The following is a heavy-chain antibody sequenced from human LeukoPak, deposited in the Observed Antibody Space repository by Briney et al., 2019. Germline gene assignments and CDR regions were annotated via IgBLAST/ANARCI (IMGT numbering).Heavy chain of an antibody. J-gene: IGHJ6*03. Sequence: SETVSLTCAVYGGSFSGYYWMWTRQAPGKGLEWSGEINPSGRISYNPSLKSRLTISVDASKNQFSLNLRSLTAADTAVYYCARGRQEVSKIVVVMTAVSYYLDVWGKGTTVTVS. CDR3: ARGRQEVSKIVVVMTAVSYYLDV. CDR2: INPSGRI. V-gene: IGHV4-34*01. D-gene: IGHD3-22*01. CDR1: GGSFSGYY.